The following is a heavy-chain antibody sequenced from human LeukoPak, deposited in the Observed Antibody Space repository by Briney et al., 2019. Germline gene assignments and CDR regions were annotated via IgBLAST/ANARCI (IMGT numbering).Heavy chain of an antibody. V-gene: IGHV1-8*01. CDR1: GYTFTSYD. CDR2: LNPRSGDT. Sequence: ASVKVSCKASGYTFTSYDINWVRQATGQGLEWMGYLNPRSGDTGYAQKFQGRVTMTWDTFISTAYMELSSLRSEDTAVYYCARDFRFSDYWGQGTLVTVSS. J-gene: IGHJ4*02. CDR3: ARDFRFSDY.